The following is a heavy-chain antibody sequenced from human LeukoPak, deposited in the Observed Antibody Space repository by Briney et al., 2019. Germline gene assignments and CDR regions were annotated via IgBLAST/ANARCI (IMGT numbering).Heavy chain of an antibody. D-gene: IGHD3-3*01. CDR1: GFTFNNVY. CDR2: ISGSGGST. Sequence: GGSLRLSCAASGFTFNNVYMRWVRQAPGKGLEWVSAISGSGGSTYYADSVKGRFTISRDNSKNTLYLQMNSLRAEDTAVYYCAKEDNDFWSGYYTPGLDYWGQGTLVTVSS. J-gene: IGHJ4*02. V-gene: IGHV3-23*01. CDR3: AKEDNDFWSGYYTPGLDY.